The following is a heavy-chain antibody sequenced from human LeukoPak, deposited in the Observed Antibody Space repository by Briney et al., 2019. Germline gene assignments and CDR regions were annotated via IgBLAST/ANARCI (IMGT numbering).Heavy chain of an antibody. CDR1: GFSFSNSW. Sequence: QTGGSLTHSSAASGFSFSNSWMVWVRQAPGKGLVWVSNINSDGSITNYADAVRGLSTISRDNAKNTLYLQMSSLRAEDTAVYYCGRDNNYKVDVWGKGTTVTVSS. CDR2: INSDGSIT. CDR3: GRDNNYKVDV. J-gene: IGHJ6*04. D-gene: IGHD4-11*01. V-gene: IGHV3-74*01.